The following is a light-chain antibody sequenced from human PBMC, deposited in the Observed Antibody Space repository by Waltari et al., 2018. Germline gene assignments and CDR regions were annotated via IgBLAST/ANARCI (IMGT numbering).Light chain of an antibody. Sequence: QSALTQPPSASGSPGQSVTISCTGSGSDFRDYDFVSWYQTHPGKAPKVILYEVSKRSSGVPDRFSGSKSGNTASLTVAGLQAEDEADYYCSSFAGRWIFGGGTKLTVL. CDR1: GSDFRDYDF. V-gene: IGLV2-8*01. J-gene: IGLJ2*01. CDR2: EVS. CDR3: SSFAGRWI.